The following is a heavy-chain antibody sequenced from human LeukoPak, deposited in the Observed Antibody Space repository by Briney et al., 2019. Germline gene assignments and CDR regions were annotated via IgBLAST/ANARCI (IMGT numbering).Heavy chain of an antibody. J-gene: IGHJ6*02. V-gene: IGHV1-18*01. CDR3: ARVECSSTSCYGGYYYYYYGMDV. Sequence: ASVKVSCKASSYTFTSYGISWVRQAPGQGLEWMGWISAYNGNTNYAQKLQGRVTMTTDTSTSTAYMELRSLRSDDAAVYYCARVECSSTSCYGGYYYYYYGMDVWGQGTTGTVSS. CDR2: ISAYNGNT. D-gene: IGHD2-2*01. CDR1: SYTFTSYG.